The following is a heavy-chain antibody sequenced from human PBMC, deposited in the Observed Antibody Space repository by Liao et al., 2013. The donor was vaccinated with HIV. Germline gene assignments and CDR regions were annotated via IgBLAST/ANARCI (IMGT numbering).Heavy chain of an antibody. V-gene: IGHV4-34*02. CDR2: INHSGST. D-gene: IGHD6-13*01. CDR1: GGSFSGYY. J-gene: IGHJ4*02. CDR3: ARSPNSSSWYLNY. Sequence: QVQLQQWGAGPLKPSETLSLTCAVYGGSFSGYYWSWIRQPPGKGLEWIGEINHSGSTNYNPSLKSRVTISVDTSKNQFSLKLSSVTAADTAVYYCARSPNSSSWYLNYWGQGTLVTVSS.